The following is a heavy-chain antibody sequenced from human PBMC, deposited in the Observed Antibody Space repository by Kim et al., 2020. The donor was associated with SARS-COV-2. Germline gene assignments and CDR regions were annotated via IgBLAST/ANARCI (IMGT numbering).Heavy chain of an antibody. CDR3: ARALGGLEPPD. J-gene: IGHJ4*02. Sequence: GGSLRLSCAASGFTFSSYAMHWVRQAPGKGLEYVSAISSNGGSTYYANSVKGRFTISRDNSKNTLYLQMGSLRAEDMAVYYCARALGGLEPPDWGQGTLVTVSS. CDR2: ISSNGGST. D-gene: IGHD1-1*01. CDR1: GFTFSSYA. V-gene: IGHV3-64*01.